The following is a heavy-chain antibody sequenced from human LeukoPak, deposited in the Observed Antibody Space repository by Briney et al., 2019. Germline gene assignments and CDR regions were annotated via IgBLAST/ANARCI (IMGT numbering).Heavy chain of an antibody. CDR3: ARCRYSSGWYRSYFDY. CDR1: GGSISSYY. CDR2: IYYSGST. J-gene: IGHJ4*02. Sequence: PSETLSLTCTVSGGSISSYYWSWIRQPPGKGLEWIGYIYYSGSTNYNPSLKSRVTISVDTSKNQFPLKLSSVTAADTAVYYCARCRYSSGWYRSYFDYWGQGTLVTVSS. V-gene: IGHV4-59*01. D-gene: IGHD6-19*01.